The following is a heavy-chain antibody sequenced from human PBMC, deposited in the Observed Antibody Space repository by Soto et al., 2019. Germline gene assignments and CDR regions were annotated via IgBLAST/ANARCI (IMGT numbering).Heavy chain of an antibody. Sequence: QVQLVQSGAEVKKPGSSVRVSCKASGDTFNKFGISWVRQAPGQGLEWMGSIIPMYGAANSAQKSRDRVSINADESTSSVYMYLSSLISEDTAVYFCARCMMALRTDDVFDIWGTGTVVTVSS. J-gene: IGHJ3*02. V-gene: IGHV1-69*18. CDR2: IIPMYGAA. CDR3: ARCMMALRTDDVFDI. CDR1: GDTFNKFG. D-gene: IGHD3-16*01.